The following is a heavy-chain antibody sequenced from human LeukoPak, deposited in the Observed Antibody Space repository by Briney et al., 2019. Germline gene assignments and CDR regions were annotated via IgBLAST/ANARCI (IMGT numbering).Heavy chain of an antibody. D-gene: IGHD3-16*01. V-gene: IGHV3-66*01. Sequence: GGSLRLSCSVSGFIVSSNYMSWVRQAPGKGLEYVSVIYTDGRTYYADSVKGRFIISRDNSRNTLYLQMNSLRAEDTAVYYCVTTTWDTVMIHTPPFDHRGQGTLVTVSS. J-gene: IGHJ4*02. CDR2: IYTDGRT. CDR1: GFIVSSNY. CDR3: VTTTWDTVMIHTPPFDH.